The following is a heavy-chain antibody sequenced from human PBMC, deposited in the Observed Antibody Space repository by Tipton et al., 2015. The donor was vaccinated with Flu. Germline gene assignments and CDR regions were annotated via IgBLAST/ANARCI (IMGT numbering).Heavy chain of an antibody. CDR1: TFSVSGIVY. V-gene: IGHV4-38-2*02. CDR3: ARLSYYDVDLKNFYFDY. D-gene: IGHD3-10*02. Sequence: TLSLTCTVSTFSVSGIVYWGWIRQSPGKRLEWLGSFYPSGTSYYNPSLKSRVTISVDTSKSQFSLMLRSVPAADTAVYYCARLSYYDVDLKNFYFDYWGQGALVTVSS. J-gene: IGHJ4*02. CDR2: FYPSGTS.